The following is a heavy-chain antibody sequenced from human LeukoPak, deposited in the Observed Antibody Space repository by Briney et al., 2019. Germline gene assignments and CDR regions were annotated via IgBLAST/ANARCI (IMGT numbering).Heavy chain of an antibody. CDR2: INPDDSEI. CDR3: ARPVGGKGMDV. D-gene: IGHD1-26*01. Sequence: GESLKISCKGSGYSFTNYWIGWVRQTPGKGLERMGVINPDDSEIKYSPSLQGQVTISADKSISTAYLQWSSLKASDTAMYYCARPVGGKGMDVWGQGTTVTVSS. J-gene: IGHJ6*02. CDR1: GYSFTNYW. V-gene: IGHV5-51*01.